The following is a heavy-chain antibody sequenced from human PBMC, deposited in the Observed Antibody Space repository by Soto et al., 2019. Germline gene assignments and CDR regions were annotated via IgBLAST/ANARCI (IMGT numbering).Heavy chain of an antibody. CDR2: IIPIFGTA. J-gene: IGHJ5*02. D-gene: IGHD6-13*01. Sequence: SFNVSCKSSGGTFSSYAISWVRQAPGQGLEWMGCIIPIFGTANYAQKFQGRVTITADKSTSIAYMELSSLRSEDTAVYYCERGIAEAGTFSWLDRWGQGTLVTVSS. CDR3: ERGIAEAGTFSWLDR. CDR1: GGTFSSYA. V-gene: IGHV1-69*06.